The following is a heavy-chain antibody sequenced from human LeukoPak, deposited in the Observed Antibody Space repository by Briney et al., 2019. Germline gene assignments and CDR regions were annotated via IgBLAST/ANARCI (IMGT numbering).Heavy chain of an antibody. CDR3: ARVYYDFWSGYSHCFDY. J-gene: IGHJ4*02. CDR1: GFTFSSYW. Sequence: PGGSLRLSCAASGFTFSSYWMHWVRQAPGKGLVWVSRINSDGSSTGYADSVKGRFTISRDNAKNTLYLQMNSLRAEDTAVYYCARVYYDFWSGYSHCFDYWGQGTLVTVSS. D-gene: IGHD3-3*01. V-gene: IGHV3-74*01. CDR2: INSDGSST.